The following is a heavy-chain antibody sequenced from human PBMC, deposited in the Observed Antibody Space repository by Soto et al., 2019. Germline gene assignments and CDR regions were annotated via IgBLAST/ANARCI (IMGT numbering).Heavy chain of an antibody. J-gene: IGHJ6*02. Sequence: TLSLTCTVSDGSISNFYWSWIRQPPGKALEWLALIDWDDDKYYSTSLKTRLTISKDTSKNQVVLTMTNMDPVDTATYYCARTPYYDFWSGYLPHYYYGMDVWGQGTTVTVSS. D-gene: IGHD3-3*01. CDR2: IDWDDDK. CDR1: DGSISNFY. V-gene: IGHV2-70*01. CDR3: ARTPYYDFWSGYLPHYYYGMDV.